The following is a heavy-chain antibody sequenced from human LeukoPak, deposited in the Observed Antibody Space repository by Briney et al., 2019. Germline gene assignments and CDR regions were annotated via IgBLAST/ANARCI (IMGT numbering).Heavy chain of an antibody. CDR3: AKGDYYGSGSPPTFDY. J-gene: IGHJ4*02. CDR2: IYTSGST. CDR1: SGSISSYY. V-gene: IGHV4-4*07. D-gene: IGHD3-10*01. Sequence: SETLSLTCTVSSGSISSYYWSWIRQPAGKGLEWIGRIYTSGSTNYNPSLKSRVTMSVDTSKNQFSLKLSSVTAADTAVYYCAKGDYYGSGSPPTFDYWGQGTLVTVSS.